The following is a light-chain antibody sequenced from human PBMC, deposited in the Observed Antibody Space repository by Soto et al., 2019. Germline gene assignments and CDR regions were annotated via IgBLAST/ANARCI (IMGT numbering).Light chain of an antibody. CDR1: QSVSSSY. J-gene: IGKJ2*01. CDR2: GAS. CDR3: QQYGSSPYT. V-gene: IGKV3-20*01. Sequence: EIVLTQSPGTLSLSPGERATLSCRASQSVSSSYLAWYQQKPGQAPRLLIYGASSRATGIPDRFSGSGSGTNLTLTISRLEPVYFAVFYCQQYGSSPYTFGQGTKLEIK.